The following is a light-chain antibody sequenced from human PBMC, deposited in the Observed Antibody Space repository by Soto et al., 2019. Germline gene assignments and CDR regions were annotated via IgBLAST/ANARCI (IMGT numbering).Light chain of an antibody. CDR3: QHHNSYSQT. CDR2: GAS. J-gene: IGKJ1*01. Sequence: DIQMTQSPPTLSASVGDRVTITCRASQSIRHYLACDQQMPGKAPKLMIYGASTLQSGVPSRFSGSGSGTEFTLTISSLQPDDFGTYFCQHHNSYSQTCGQGTKVEIK. CDR1: QSIRHY. V-gene: IGKV1-5*01.